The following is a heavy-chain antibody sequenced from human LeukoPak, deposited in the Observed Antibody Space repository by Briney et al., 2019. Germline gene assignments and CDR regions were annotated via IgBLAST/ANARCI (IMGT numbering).Heavy chain of an antibody. V-gene: IGHV3-9*01. CDR2: ISWNSGSI. CDR1: GFTFDDYA. D-gene: IGHD1-26*01. Sequence: PGGSLRLSCAASGFTFDDYAMHWVRHAPGKGLEWVSGISWNSGSIGYADSVKGRFTISRDNAKNSLYLQMNSLRAEDTALYYCAKDRTFSGSYWDYWGQGTLVTVSS. CDR3: AKDRTFSGSYWDY. J-gene: IGHJ4*02.